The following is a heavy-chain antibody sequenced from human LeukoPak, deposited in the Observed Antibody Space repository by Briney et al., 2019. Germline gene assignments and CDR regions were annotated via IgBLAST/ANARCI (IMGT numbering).Heavy chain of an antibody. D-gene: IGHD2-21*02. Sequence: GGSLRLSCTASGFTFTSYAMHWVRQAPGKGLEWMTVMSHDGRNKFYADSVKGRFTLSRDTSKNTLYLQMNSLRAEDTAVYYCSTHIVVVTAISYWGQGTLVTVSS. CDR1: GFTFTSYA. CDR3: STHIVVVTAISY. CDR2: MSHDGRNK. V-gene: IGHV3-30*04. J-gene: IGHJ4*02.